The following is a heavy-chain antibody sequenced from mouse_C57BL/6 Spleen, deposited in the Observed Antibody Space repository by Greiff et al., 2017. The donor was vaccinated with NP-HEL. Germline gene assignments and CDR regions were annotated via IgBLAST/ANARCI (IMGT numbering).Heavy chain of an antibody. CDR2: INYDGSST. D-gene: IGHD1-1*02. J-gene: IGHJ4*01. CDR1: GFTFSDYY. Sequence: EVQLVESEGGLVQPGSSMKLSCTASGFTFSDYYMAWVRQVPEKGLEWVANINYDGSSTYYLDSLKSRFIISRDNAKNILYLQMSSLKSEDTATYYCAREGYYPDAMDYWGQGTSVTVSS. V-gene: IGHV5-16*01. CDR3: AREGYYPDAMDY.